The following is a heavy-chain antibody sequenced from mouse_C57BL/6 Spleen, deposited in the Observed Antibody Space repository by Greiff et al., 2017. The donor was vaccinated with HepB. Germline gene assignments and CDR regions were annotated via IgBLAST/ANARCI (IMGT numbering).Heavy chain of an antibody. D-gene: IGHD2-3*01. CDR1: GFNIKDDY. CDR3: TTGGYGWLLAWFAY. J-gene: IGHJ3*01. V-gene: IGHV14-4*01. Sequence: EVQLQQSGAELVRPGASVKLSCTASGFNIKDDYMHWVKQRPEQGLEWIGWIDPENGDTEYASNFQGKATITADTSSNTAYLQLSSLTSEDTAVYYCTTGGYGWLLAWFAYWGQGTLVTVSA. CDR2: IDPENGDT.